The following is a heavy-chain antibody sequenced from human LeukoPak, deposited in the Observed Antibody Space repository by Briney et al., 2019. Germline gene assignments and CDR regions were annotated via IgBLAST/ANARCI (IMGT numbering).Heavy chain of an antibody. CDR2: INQHGTEK. Sequence: PGGSLRLSCAASGFTFSDYWMTWVRQAPGRGLEWVANINQHGTEKYYVDSVKGRFTISRDNAKNSLFLQMNSLRAEDTAIYYCGRRGLLDYWGQGTLVTVSS. CDR3: GRRGLLDY. V-gene: IGHV3-7*01. D-gene: IGHD3-10*01. CDR1: GFTFSDYW. J-gene: IGHJ4*02.